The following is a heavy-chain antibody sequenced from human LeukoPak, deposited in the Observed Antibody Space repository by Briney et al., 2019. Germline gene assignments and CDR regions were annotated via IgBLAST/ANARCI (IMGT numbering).Heavy chain of an antibody. CDR3: ARTYYDILTDYGMDV. V-gene: IGHV1-8*01. CDR1: GYTFTSYD. Sequence: ASVKVSCKASGYTFTSYDINWVRQATGQGLEWMGWMNPNSGNTGYAQKFQGRVTMTRNTSISTAYMELSSLRSEDTAVYHCARTYYDILTDYGMDVWGQGTTVTVSS. D-gene: IGHD3-9*01. J-gene: IGHJ6*02. CDR2: MNPNSGNT.